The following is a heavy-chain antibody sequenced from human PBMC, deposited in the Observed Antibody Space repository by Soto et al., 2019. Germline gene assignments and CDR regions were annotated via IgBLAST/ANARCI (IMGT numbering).Heavy chain of an antibody. CDR3: ARDRATFDS. Sequence: PGGSLRLSCGASGFTFISYAMSWVRHVPGKGLEWISSISGSGANTWYAGSVQGRFIISRDNSKSTVSLHMSSLRVEDTAIYYCARDRATFDSWGQGTLVTVPQ. CDR1: GFTFISYA. V-gene: IGHV3-23*01. J-gene: IGHJ4*02. D-gene: IGHD1-26*01. CDR2: ISGSGANT.